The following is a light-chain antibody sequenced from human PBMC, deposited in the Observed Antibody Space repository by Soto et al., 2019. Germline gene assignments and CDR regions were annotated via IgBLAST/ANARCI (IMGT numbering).Light chain of an antibody. J-gene: IGKJ4*01. V-gene: IGKV3-11*01. CDR3: QQRSNWLT. Sequence: EVGLTQSTATLSLSPGERATLSCMASQSVSSYLSWYQQKPGQAPRLLIYDASNRATGIPARFSGSGSGTDFTLTISSLEPEDFAVYYCQQRSNWLTFGGGT. CDR2: DAS. CDR1: QSVSSY.